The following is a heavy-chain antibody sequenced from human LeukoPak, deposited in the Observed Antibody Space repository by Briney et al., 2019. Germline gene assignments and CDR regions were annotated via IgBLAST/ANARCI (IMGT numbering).Heavy chain of an antibody. Sequence: PSETLSLTCTASGGSISSSSYYWGWIRQPPGQGLEWIGSIYHSGSTYYNPSLKSRVTISVDTSKNQFFLKLNSVTATDTAVYYCARPTSYYGDYRWWGQGALVTVSS. CDR2: IYHSGST. J-gene: IGHJ4*02. CDR3: ARPTSYYGDYRW. D-gene: IGHD4-17*01. CDR1: GGSISSSSYY. V-gene: IGHV4-39*01.